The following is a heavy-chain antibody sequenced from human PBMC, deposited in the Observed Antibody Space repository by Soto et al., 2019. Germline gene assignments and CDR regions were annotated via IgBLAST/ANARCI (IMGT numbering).Heavy chain of an antibody. Sequence: GGSLRLSCAASGFTFSSYAMSWVRQAPGKGLEWVSAISGSGGSTYYADSVKGRFTISRDNSKNTLYLQMNSLRAEDTAVYYCAKALNGDYDRYYFDYWGQGTLVTVSS. V-gene: IGHV3-23*01. CDR1: GFTFSSYA. D-gene: IGHD4-17*01. CDR2: ISGSGGST. J-gene: IGHJ4*02. CDR3: AKALNGDYDRYYFDY.